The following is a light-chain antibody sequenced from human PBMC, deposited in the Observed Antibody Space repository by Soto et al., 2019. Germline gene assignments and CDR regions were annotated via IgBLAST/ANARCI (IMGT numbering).Light chain of an antibody. V-gene: IGKV3-20*01. J-gene: IGKJ4*01. CDR3: QQHGSSPLT. CDR2: GAS. CDR1: QSVSSIY. Sequence: EIVLTQSPGTLSLSPGERATLSCRASQSVSSIYLAWYQQKPGQAPRLLIYGASSRAAGIPDRFSGSGSGTDFTLTISRLEPEDFAVYYCQQHGSSPLTFGGGTKVDIK.